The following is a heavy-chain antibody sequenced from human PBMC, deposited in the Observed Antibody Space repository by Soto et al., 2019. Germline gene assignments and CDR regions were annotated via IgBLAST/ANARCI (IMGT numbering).Heavy chain of an antibody. CDR1: GFSFSNYG. Sequence: QVQLVESGGGVVQPGRSLRLSCAASGFSFSNYGMHWVRQAPGKGLEWVAVIYYDGGIEYYADSVKGRFTVSRDNSRDTLYLQINNLKVEDTALYYCARGPRSAASGIGDYWGQGTLVSVSS. CDR2: IYYDGGIE. J-gene: IGHJ4*02. CDR3: ARGPRSAASGIGDY. D-gene: IGHD6-13*01. V-gene: IGHV3-33*01.